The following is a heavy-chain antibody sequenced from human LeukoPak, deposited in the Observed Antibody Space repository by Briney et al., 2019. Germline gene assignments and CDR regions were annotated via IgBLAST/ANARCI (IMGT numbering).Heavy chain of an antibody. CDR3: ARGNYGSEEPDAFDI. CDR2: IYHSGST. V-gene: IGHV4-39*07. J-gene: IGHJ3*02. Sequence: PSETLSLTCTVSGGSISSSSYYWGWIRQPPGKGLEWIGSIYHSGSTYYNPSLKSRVTISVDTSKNQFSLKLSSVTAADTAVYYCARGNYGSEEPDAFDIWGQGTMVTVSS. D-gene: IGHD3-10*01. CDR1: GGSISSSSYY.